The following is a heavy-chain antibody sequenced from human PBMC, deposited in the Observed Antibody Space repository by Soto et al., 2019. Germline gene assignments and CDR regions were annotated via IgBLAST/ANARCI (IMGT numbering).Heavy chain of an antibody. CDR3: ARSLGLEYYYGMDV. J-gene: IGHJ6*02. D-gene: IGHD1-1*01. V-gene: IGHV1-69*12. Sequence: QVQLVQSGAEVKKPGSSVMVSCKASGGTFSTYAISWVRQAPGQGLEWMGGIIPIFGTASYAQKFQGRGPMTADESTSTAYMELRSLTSEYTAVYYCARSLGLEYYYGMDVWGQGTTVTVSS. CDR1: GGTFSTYA. CDR2: IIPIFGTA.